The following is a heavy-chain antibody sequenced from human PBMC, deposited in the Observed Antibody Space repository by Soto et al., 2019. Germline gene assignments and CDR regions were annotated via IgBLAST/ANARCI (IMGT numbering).Heavy chain of an antibody. V-gene: IGHV1-18*01. Sequence: QVQLVQSGAEVKQPGASVKVSCKASGYTFTNYGINWVRQAPGQGLEWLGWVSAYNGERRYAQRVPARVIMTTDTSTTTAYMELRSLRSDDTAVYYCSRGTSIPASGDYWGQGSLVTVSS. D-gene: IGHD6-6*01. CDR1: GYTFTNYG. CDR3: SRGTSIPASGDY. J-gene: IGHJ4*01. CDR2: VSAYNGER.